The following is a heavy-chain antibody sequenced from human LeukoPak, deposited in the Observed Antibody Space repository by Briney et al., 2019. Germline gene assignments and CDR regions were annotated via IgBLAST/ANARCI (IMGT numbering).Heavy chain of an antibody. CDR1: GYSFNNYW. CDR2: IYPGDSDT. CDR3: ARRRGDGYNSPFDY. Sequence: GESLKISCKGSGYSFNNYWIGWVRQMPGKGLEWMGNIYPGDSDTRYSPSFQGQVTISAEKSISTAYLQWSSLKASDTAMYYCARRRGDGYNSPFDYWGQGTLVTVSS. J-gene: IGHJ4*02. D-gene: IGHD5-24*01. V-gene: IGHV5-51*01.